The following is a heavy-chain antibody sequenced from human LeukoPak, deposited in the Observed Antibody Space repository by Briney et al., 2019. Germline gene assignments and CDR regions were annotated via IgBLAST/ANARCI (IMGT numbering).Heavy chain of an antibody. V-gene: IGHV1-2*02. CDR3: ARKYSYGSIDY. CDR2: INPNSGGK. Sequence: GASVKVSCKASGYTFTGYYMHWVRQAPGQGLEWMGWINPNSGGKNYAQKFQGRVTMTRDTSISTAYMELSRLRSDDTAVYYCARKYSYGSIDYWGQGTLVTVSS. CDR1: GYTFTGYY. J-gene: IGHJ4*02. D-gene: IGHD5-18*01.